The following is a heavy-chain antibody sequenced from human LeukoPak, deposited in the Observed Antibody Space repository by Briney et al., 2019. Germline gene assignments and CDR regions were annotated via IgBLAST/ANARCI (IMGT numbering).Heavy chain of an antibody. Sequence: PLETLSLTCHVSGGSIHNSDYYWAWIRQPPGKRLEWIGSMYYSGSTYYNPSLKSRVSISVDTSKNQFSLHLSSVTAADTAVYYCARQVIPGWFDPWGQGTLVTVSS. CDR2: MYYSGST. D-gene: IGHD2-21*01. J-gene: IGHJ5*02. V-gene: IGHV4-39*01. CDR3: ARQVIPGWFDP. CDR1: GGSIHNSDYY.